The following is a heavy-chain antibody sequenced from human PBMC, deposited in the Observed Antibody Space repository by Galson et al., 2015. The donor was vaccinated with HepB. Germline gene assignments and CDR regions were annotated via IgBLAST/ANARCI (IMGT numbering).Heavy chain of an antibody. D-gene: IGHD1-26*01. CDR3: ARVTEEWDRYFDY. V-gene: IGHV1-69*06. J-gene: IGHJ4*02. CDR1: GGTFSSYA. Sequence: SVKVSCKASGGTFSSYAISWVRQAPGQGLEWMGGIIPIFGTANYAQKFQGRVTITADKSTSTAYMELSSLRSGDTAVYYCARVTEEWDRYFDYWGQGTLVTVSS. CDR2: IIPIFGTA.